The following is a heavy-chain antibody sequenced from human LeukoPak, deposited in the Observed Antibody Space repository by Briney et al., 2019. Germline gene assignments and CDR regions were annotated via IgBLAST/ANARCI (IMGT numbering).Heavy chain of an antibody. Sequence: GGSLRLSCVASGFVVSINYMSWVRQAPGKGLKWVSVIYSDGDTHYADSVKGRFIISRDNSKNTLYLQMNSLRLDDTGVYYCAILPGYWGQGTLVTVSS. CDR1: GFVVSINY. CDR3: AILPGY. CDR2: IYSDGDT. V-gene: IGHV3-66*02. J-gene: IGHJ4*02.